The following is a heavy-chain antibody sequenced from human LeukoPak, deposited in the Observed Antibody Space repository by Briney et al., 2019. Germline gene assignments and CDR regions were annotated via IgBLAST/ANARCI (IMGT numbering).Heavy chain of an antibody. CDR3: ARVPHYYDSSGRDAFDI. D-gene: IGHD3-22*01. V-gene: IGHV3-48*04. Sequence: GGSLRLSCAASGFSFSTYSMNWVRQAPGKGLQWVSYIDSSGSTIYYADSVKGRFTISRDNAKNSLYLQMNSLRAEDTAVYYYARVPHYYDSSGRDAFDIWGQGTMVTVSS. CDR2: IDSSGSTI. J-gene: IGHJ3*02. CDR1: GFSFSTYS.